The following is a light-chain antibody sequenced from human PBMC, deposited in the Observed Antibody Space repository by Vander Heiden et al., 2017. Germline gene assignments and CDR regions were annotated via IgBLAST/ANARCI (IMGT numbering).Light chain of an antibody. CDR3: QKYNTGVT. Sequence: ILISQAPSYLSASVGDTLTITCRASQGISNYLAWYQQRPGQVPKLLIYAAYTLQSGVPSRFSGGGSGTDFTLTISGLQPEDVATYYCQKYNTGVTFGPGTKVDLK. V-gene: IGKV1-27*01. CDR2: AAY. J-gene: IGKJ3*01. CDR1: QGISNY.